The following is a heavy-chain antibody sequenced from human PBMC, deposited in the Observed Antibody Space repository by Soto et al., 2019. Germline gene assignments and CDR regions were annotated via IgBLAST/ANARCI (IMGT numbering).Heavy chain of an antibody. CDR3: ARNPSGSSFDS. D-gene: IGHD1-26*01. Sequence: QVQLVQSGVEVKKPGASVKVSCQASGYTFLSYGISWVRQAPGQGLEWVGWISAYSGNTDYAQRLQDRVTLTTDTSTSTAYMELRNLSSDDTAVYYCARNPSGSSFDSWGQGTLVTVSS. J-gene: IGHJ4*02. CDR2: ISAYSGNT. V-gene: IGHV1-18*01. CDR1: GYTFLSYG.